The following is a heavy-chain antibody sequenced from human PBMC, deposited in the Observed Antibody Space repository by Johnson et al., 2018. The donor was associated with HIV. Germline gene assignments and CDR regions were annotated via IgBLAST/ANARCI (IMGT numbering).Heavy chain of an antibody. J-gene: IGHJ3*02. CDR3: ARDFKDSSSWYGAFDI. CDR2: ISYDGSTK. D-gene: IGHD6-13*01. CDR1: GFSFSAYA. Sequence: QVQLVESGGGVVQPGRSLRLSCAAAGFSFSAYAMHWVRQAPGKGLEWVAVISYDGSTKYYADSVKGRFTISRDNSKSTLYLQMNSLRAEDTAVYYCARDFKDSSSWYGAFDIWGQGTMVTVSS. V-gene: IGHV3-30-3*01.